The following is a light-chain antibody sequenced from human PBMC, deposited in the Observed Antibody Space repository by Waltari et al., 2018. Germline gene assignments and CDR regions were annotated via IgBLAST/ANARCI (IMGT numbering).Light chain of an antibody. CDR2: EGS. Sequence: QSALTQPASVSGSPGQSITIPCPGTSSDVGSFNLVSWYQQHPGRAPKLMIYEGSKRPSGASNRFSGSKSGNTASLTISGLQAEDEADYYCCSYGDSNWVFGGGTKVTVL. J-gene: IGLJ3*02. CDR3: CSYGDSNWV. CDR1: SSDVGSFNL. V-gene: IGLV2-23*01.